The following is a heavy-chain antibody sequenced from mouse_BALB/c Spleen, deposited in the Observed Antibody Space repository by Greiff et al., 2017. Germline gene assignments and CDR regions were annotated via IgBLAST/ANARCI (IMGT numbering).Heavy chain of an antibody. V-gene: IGHV7-1*02. CDR3: ARDPYYYGSSFYAMDY. D-gene: IGHD1-1*01. CDR2: SRNKANDYTT. CDR1: GFTFSDFY. Sequence: EVKLVESGGGLVQPGGSLRLSCATSGFTFSDFYMEWVRQPPGKRLEWIAASRNKANDYTTEYSASVKGRFIVSRDTSQSTLYLQMNALRAEDTAIYYCARDPYYYGSSFYAMDYWGQGTSVTVSS. J-gene: IGHJ4*01.